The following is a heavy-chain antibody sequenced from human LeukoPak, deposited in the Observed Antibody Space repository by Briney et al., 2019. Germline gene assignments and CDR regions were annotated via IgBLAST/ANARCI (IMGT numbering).Heavy chain of an antibody. CDR3: ARDRLPWPKIDY. CDR2: IYYSVTT. V-gene: IGHV4-39*07. Sequence: SETLSLTCTVSGGSISSSDYYWGWIRQPPGKGLEWIGSIYYSVTTYYNPSLKSRVTISVDTSKNQFSLKLNSVTAADTAVYYCARDRLPWPKIDYWGQGTLVTVSS. D-gene: IGHD5/OR15-5a*01. CDR1: GGSISSSDYY. J-gene: IGHJ4*02.